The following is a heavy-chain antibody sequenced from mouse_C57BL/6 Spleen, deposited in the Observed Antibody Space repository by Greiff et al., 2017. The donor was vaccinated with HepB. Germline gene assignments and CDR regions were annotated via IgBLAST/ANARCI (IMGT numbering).Heavy chain of an antibody. J-gene: IGHJ2*01. Sequence: VQLQQPGAELVRPGPSVKLSCKASGYTFTSYWMHWVKQRPGQGLEWIGVIDPSDSYTNYNQKFKGKATLTVDTSSSTAYMQLSSLTSEDSAVYYCARGDYYGSSYFDYWGQGTTLTVSS. CDR3: ARGDYYGSSYFDY. D-gene: IGHD1-1*01. CDR1: GYTFTSYW. V-gene: IGHV1-59*01. CDR2: IDPSDSYT.